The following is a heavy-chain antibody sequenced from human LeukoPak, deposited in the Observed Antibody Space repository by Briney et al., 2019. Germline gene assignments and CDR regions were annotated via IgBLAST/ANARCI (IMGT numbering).Heavy chain of an antibody. CDR2: INHSGST. Sequence: KTSETLSLTCAVYGGSFSGYYWSWIRQPPGKGLEWIGEINHSGSTNHNPSLKSRVTISVDTSKNQFSLKLSSVTAADTAVYYCARLRAGRGRYYYGSGSYYNHNWFDPWGQGTLVTVSS. CDR1: GGSFSGYY. V-gene: IGHV4-34*01. D-gene: IGHD3-10*01. CDR3: ARLRAGRGRYYYGSGSYYNHNWFDP. J-gene: IGHJ5*02.